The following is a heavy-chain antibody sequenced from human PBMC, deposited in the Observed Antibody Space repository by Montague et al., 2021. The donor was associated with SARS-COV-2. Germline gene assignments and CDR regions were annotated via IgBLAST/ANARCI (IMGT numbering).Heavy chain of an antibody. Sequence: SETLSLTCVVSDVSLSSSTWWSWVRQSPGKGLEWVGETYLSGFTQYNPXDKSRVTISLDDSRSQFSLRLTSVTAADTAVYFCARGGLGNRGFDYWGQGALATVSS. D-gene: IGHD3/OR15-3a*01. J-gene: IGHJ4*02. CDR2: TYLSGFT. CDR3: ARGGLGNRGFDY. V-gene: IGHV4-4*02. CDR1: DVSLSSSTW.